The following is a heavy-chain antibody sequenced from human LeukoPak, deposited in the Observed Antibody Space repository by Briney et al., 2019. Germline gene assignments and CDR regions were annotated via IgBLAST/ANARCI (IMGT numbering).Heavy chain of an antibody. CDR3: ARDLGGGSLDF. D-gene: IGHD2-15*01. CDR2: IYYSGST. V-gene: IGHV4-31*03. Sequence: SQTLSLTCTVSGGSISNGVYYWSWIRQHPGKGLEWIGYIYYSGSTYYSPSLKSRLTMSVDTSKNQFSLKLSSVTAADTAVYYCARDLGGGSLDFWGQGTLVTVSS. CDR1: GGSISNGVYY. J-gene: IGHJ4*02.